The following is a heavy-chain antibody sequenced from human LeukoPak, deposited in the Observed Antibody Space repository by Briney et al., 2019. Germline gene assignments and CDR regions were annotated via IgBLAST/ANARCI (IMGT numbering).Heavy chain of an antibody. V-gene: IGHV3-21*01. Sequence: SGESLRLSCAASGFTFSSYSMNWVRQAPGKGLEWVSSISSSSSYIYYADSVKGRFTISRDNAKNSLYLQMNSLRAEDTAVYYCARHLHFPFDYWGQGTLVTVSS. CDR2: ISSSSSYI. J-gene: IGHJ4*02. CDR3: ARHLHFPFDY. CDR1: GFTFSSYS. D-gene: IGHD3-3*02.